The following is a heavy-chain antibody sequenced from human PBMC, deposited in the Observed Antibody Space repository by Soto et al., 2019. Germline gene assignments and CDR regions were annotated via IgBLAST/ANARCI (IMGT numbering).Heavy chain of an antibody. CDR3: ARAPSGFDY. CDR1: GFTFSSYA. V-gene: IGHV3-30-3*01. J-gene: IGHJ4*02. Sequence: GSLRLSCAASGFTFSSYAMHWVRQAPGKGLEWVAVISYDGSNKYYADSVKGRFTISRDNSKNTLYLQMNSLRAEDTAVYYCARAPSGFDYWGQGTLVTVSS. CDR2: ISYDGSNK. D-gene: IGHD6-25*01.